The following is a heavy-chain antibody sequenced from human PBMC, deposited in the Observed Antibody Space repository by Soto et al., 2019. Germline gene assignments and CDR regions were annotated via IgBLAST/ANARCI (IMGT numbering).Heavy chain of an antibody. D-gene: IGHD3-10*01. CDR2: ISDDGTTT. CDR3: TRGPRGDSSGTGAH. J-gene: IGHJ4*02. Sequence: PGEPLKLSFVVSGFTFSMYWMHWVRQVPGQIPFLVSRISDDGTTTNYADSVRGRFTISRDNSKNTLYLQRHNLKPDDTAIYYWTRGPRGDSSGTGAHWGQGT. CDR1: GFTFSMYW. V-gene: IGHV3-74*01.